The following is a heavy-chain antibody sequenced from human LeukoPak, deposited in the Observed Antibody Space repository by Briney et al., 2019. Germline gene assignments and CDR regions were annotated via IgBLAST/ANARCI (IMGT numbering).Heavy chain of an antibody. CDR2: ISYSGNT. D-gene: IGHD2-15*01. V-gene: IGHV4-39*01. Sequence: SETLSLTCTVSGGSIIGSDYHWGWVRQPPGKGLEWIGTISYSGNTDYNPSLRSRVTIFVDTSNNQFSLRLGSVTAADTAVYHCARHCCSGPAKRVFDIWGQGTMVTVSS. J-gene: IGHJ3*02. CDR1: GGSIIGSDYH. CDR3: ARHCCSGPAKRVFDI.